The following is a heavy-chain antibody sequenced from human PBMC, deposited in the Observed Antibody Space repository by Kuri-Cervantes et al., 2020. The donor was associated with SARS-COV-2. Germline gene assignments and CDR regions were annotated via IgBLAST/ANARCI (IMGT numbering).Heavy chain of an antibody. V-gene: IGHV3-15*01. CDR3: TTLIDY. CDR1: GFTFSSYA. CDR2: IKSKTDGGTA. Sequence: GESLKISCAASGFTFSSYAMSWVRQAPGKGLEWVGRIKSKTDGGTADYAAPVKGRFTISRDDSKNTLYLQMNSLKTEDTAVYYCTTLIDYWGQGALVTVSS. J-gene: IGHJ4*02.